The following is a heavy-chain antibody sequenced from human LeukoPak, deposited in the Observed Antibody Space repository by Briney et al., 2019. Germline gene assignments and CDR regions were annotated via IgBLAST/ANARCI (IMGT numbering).Heavy chain of an antibody. V-gene: IGHV4-59*01. J-gene: IGHJ6*03. D-gene: IGHD5-18*01. CDR3: TRTTEGGYTYDYFYYYSMDV. Sequence: SETLSLTCTVPGGSISSYYWSWIRQPPGKGLEWVGYIYYSGSTNYNPSLKSRVTISVDSSKNQFSLKLSSVTSAATTVHYCTRTTEGGYTYDYFYYYSMDVWGKGTPVTISS. CDR1: GGSISSYY. CDR2: IYYSGST.